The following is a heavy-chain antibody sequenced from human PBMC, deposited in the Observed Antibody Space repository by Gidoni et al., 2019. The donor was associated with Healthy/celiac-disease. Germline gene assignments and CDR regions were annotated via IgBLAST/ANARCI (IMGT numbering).Heavy chain of an antibody. Sequence: EVQLVESGGGLVQPGGSLRLSCAASGFTVSRYWMSWVRQAPGKGLEWVANIKQDGSEKYYVDSVKGRFTISRDNAKNSLYLQMNSLRAEDTAVYYCASSQSTVGAFDIWGQGTMVTVSS. CDR1: GFTVSRYW. CDR3: ASSQSTVGAFDI. J-gene: IGHJ3*02. D-gene: IGHD4-17*01. CDR2: IKQDGSEK. V-gene: IGHV3-7*03.